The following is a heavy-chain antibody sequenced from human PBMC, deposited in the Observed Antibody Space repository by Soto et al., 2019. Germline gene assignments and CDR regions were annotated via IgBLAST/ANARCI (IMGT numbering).Heavy chain of an antibody. CDR1: GYTFTGYY. J-gene: IGHJ4*02. CDR2: INPNSGGT. CDR3: ARDQSMDCIGGSCNPGYIDY. V-gene: IGHV1-2*04. D-gene: IGHD2-15*01. Sequence: ASVKVSCKASGYTFTGYYMHWVRQAPGQGLEWMGWINPNSGGTNYAQKFQGWVTMTRDTSISTAYMELSRLRSDDTAVYYCARDQSMDCIGGSCNPGYIDYWGQGTLVTVSS.